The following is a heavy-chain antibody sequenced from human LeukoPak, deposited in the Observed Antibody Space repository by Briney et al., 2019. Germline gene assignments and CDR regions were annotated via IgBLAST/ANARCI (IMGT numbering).Heavy chain of an antibody. V-gene: IGHV3-30*02. CDR1: GFTFSSYG. CDR2: IRYDGSNK. Sequence: GGSLRLSCAASGFTFSSYGMHWVRQAPGKGLERVAFIRYDGSNKYYADSVKGRFTISRDNSKNTLYLQMNSLRAEDTAVYYCAKESGYYYYYDSSGYSFFDYWGQGTLVTVSS. D-gene: IGHD3-22*01. J-gene: IGHJ4*02. CDR3: AKESGYYYYYDSSGYSFFDY.